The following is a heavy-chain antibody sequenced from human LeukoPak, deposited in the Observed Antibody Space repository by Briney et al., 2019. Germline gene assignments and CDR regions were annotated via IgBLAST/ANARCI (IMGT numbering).Heavy chain of an antibody. D-gene: IGHD5-18*01. CDR1: GGSISSGGYY. J-gene: IGHJ4*02. V-gene: IGHV4-61*08. CDR3: ARGSRGYSYG. Sequence: SETLSLTCTVSGGSISSGGYYWSWIRQHPGKGLEWIGYIYYSGSTYYNPSLKSRVTISVDTSNNQFSLKLSSVTAADTAVYYCARGSRGYSYGWGQGTLVTVSS. CDR2: IYYSGST.